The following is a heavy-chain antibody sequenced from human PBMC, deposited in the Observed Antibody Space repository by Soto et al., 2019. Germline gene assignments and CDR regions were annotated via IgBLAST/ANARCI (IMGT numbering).Heavy chain of an antibody. CDR3: ARDPVDTAMVGGHNWFDP. CDR1: GGTFSSYA. CDR2: IIPIFGTA. Sequence: QVKLVQSGAEVKKPGSSVKVSCKASGGTFSSYAISWVRQAPGQGLEWMGGIIPIFGTANYAQKFQGRVTITADESTSTAYMELSSLRSEDTAVYYCARDPVDTAMVGGHNWFDPWGQGTLVTVSS. V-gene: IGHV1-69*12. D-gene: IGHD5-18*01. J-gene: IGHJ5*02.